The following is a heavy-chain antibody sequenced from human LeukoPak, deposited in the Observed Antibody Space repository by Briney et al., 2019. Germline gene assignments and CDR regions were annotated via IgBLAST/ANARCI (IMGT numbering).Heavy chain of an antibody. J-gene: IGHJ3*02. CDR1: GFTFSSYW. CDR2: IKQDGSEK. V-gene: IGHV3-7*01. D-gene: IGHD3-9*01. CDR3: AREGTVLRYFDWLSLYAFDI. Sequence: GGSLRLSCAASGFTFSSYWMSWVRQAPGKGLEWVANIKQDGSEKYYVDSVKGRFTISRDNAKNSLYLQMNSLRAEDTAVYYCAREGTVLRYFDWLSLYAFDIWGQGTMVTVSS.